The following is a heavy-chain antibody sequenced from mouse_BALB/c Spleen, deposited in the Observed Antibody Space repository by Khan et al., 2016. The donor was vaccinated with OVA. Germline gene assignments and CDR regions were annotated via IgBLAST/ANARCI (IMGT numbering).Heavy chain of an antibody. CDR3: ARMARTIN. CDR2: INSNGGST. Sequence: EVQLQESGGGLVQPGGSLKLSCAASGFTFSSYGMSWVRQTPDKRLELVATINSNGGSTYYPDSMKGRFTISRDNAKNTLYLQMNSLKSEDTAMYYCARMARTINWGQGTTLTVSS. V-gene: IGHV5-6-3*01. J-gene: IGHJ2*01. CDR1: GFTFSSYG.